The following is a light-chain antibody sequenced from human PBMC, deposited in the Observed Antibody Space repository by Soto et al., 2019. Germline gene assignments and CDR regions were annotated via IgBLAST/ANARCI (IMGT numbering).Light chain of an antibody. J-gene: IGLJ1*01. CDR1: SSDIGAYNY. Sequence: QSALTQPASVSGSPGQSITISCTGSSSDIGAYNYVSWFQQYPGKAPKLIISEVSNRPSGVSNRFSGSKSGIAAPLTISGLQTEDEADYFCFSFTTDWTHVFGTGTKVTVL. V-gene: IGLV2-14*01. CDR2: EVS. CDR3: FSFTTDWTHV.